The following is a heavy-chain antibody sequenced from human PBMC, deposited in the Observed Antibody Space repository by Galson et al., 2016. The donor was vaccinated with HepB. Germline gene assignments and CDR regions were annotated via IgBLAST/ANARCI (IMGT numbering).Heavy chain of an antibody. Sequence: SLRLSCAASGFVFSAYWLSWVRQSPGKGLEWVGRIKSKTDGETTDYAAPVKGRFTISRDDSKNTLYLQMNSLKAEDTAVYYCTRCRTSCSTFDYWGQGTLVTVSS. V-gene: IGHV3-15*01. CDR3: TRCRTSCSTFDY. J-gene: IGHJ4*02. CDR2: IKSKTDGETT. D-gene: IGHD2-2*01. CDR1: GFVFSAYW.